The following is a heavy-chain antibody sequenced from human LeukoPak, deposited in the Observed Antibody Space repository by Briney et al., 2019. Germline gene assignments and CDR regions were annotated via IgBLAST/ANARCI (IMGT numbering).Heavy chain of an antibody. CDR1: GYTFTSYD. Sequence: GASVTVSCKASGYTFTSYDSNWVRQAAGQGLEWMGWMNPNSGNTGYAQKFQGRVTMTRNTSISTAYMELSSLRSEDTAVYYCARGRYYDSSGSYAFDIWGQGTMVTVSS. D-gene: IGHD3-22*01. V-gene: IGHV1-8*01. J-gene: IGHJ3*02. CDR2: MNPNSGNT. CDR3: ARGRYYDSSGSYAFDI.